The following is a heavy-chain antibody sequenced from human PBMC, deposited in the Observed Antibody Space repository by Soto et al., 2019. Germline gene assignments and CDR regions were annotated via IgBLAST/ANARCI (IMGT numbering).Heavy chain of an antibody. V-gene: IGHV1-69*01. D-gene: IGHD3-10*01. CDR3: ARPYYDGWGGNAYYYYYGMDV. J-gene: IGHJ6*02. CDR1: GGTFSSYA. CDR2: LIPIFGTA. Sequence: QVQLVQSGAEVKKPGSSVKVSCKASGGTFSSYAISWVRQAPGQGLEWMGGLIPIFGTAKYAQKFQRRVTMTADEFKRTAYMELGSLRSGDTAVYYCARPYYDGWGGNAYYYYYGMDVWGQGTTVTVSS.